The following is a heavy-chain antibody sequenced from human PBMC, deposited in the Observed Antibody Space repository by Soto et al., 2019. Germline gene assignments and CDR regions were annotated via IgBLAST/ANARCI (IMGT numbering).Heavy chain of an antibody. J-gene: IGHJ6*02. CDR3: ASLGGTLGFGELLWNLTYYYGMDV. D-gene: IGHD3-10*01. V-gene: IGHV3-33*01. CDR2: IWYDGSNK. Sequence: GGSLRLSCAASGFTFSSYGMHWVRQAPGKGLEWVAVIWYDGSNKYYADSVKGRFTISRDNSKNTLYLQMNSLRAEDTAVYYCASLGGTLGFGELLWNLTYYYGMDVWGQGTTVTVSS. CDR1: GFTFSSYG.